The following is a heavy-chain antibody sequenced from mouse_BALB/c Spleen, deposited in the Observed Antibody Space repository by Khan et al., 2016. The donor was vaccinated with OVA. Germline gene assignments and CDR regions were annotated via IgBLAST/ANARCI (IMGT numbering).Heavy chain of an antibody. Sequence: IQLVQSGAELVKPGASVKLSCTASGFNIKDTYMHWVKQRPEQGLEWIGRIDPANGNTKYDPKFQGKATITADTSSNTAYLQLNSLTSEDTADYYCAREYWDVFAYWGQGTLVTVSA. CDR3: AREYWDVFAY. V-gene: IGHV14-3*02. CDR1: GFNIKDTY. J-gene: IGHJ3*01. CDR2: IDPANGNT. D-gene: IGHD4-1*01.